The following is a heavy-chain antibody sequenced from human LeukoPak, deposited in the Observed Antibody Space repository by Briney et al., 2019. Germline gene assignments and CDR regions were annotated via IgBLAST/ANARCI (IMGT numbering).Heavy chain of an antibody. CDR1: GFTFSSYV. CDR3: ARGEELRGLDY. J-gene: IGHJ4*02. Sequence: AGGSLRLSCAASGFTFSSYVMHWVRQAPGKGLEWVAIISYDGSNEYYADSVKGRFTISRDNSKNTLYLQMNSLGAEDTAVYYCARGEELRGLDYWGQGTLVTVSS. D-gene: IGHD3-10*01. V-gene: IGHV3-30*04. CDR2: ISYDGSNE.